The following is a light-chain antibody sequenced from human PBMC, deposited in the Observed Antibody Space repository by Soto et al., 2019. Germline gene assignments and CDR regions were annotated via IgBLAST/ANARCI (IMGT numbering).Light chain of an antibody. CDR2: GAS. CDR1: QTVTIN. V-gene: IGKV3-15*01. CDR3: QQYNDWPHT. Sequence: ETVMTQSPVILSVSPRDTATLSCRASQTVTINLAWYQQKPGQAPRLLIYGASNRATGVPARFSGSGSGTDFALTNISLQSEDFAIHYCQQYNDWPHTFGQGTRVEIK. J-gene: IGKJ1*01.